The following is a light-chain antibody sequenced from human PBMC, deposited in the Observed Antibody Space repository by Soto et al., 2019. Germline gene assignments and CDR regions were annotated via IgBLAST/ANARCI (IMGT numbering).Light chain of an antibody. V-gene: IGLV2-14*01. Sequence: QSVLTQPASVSGSPGQSITISCTGTSRDVGAYNYVSWYQQHPGKAPKLMVYDVTNRPSGVSDRFSGSKSGNTASLTISGLQAEDEADYFCSSHSSSNTEVFGTGTKVTVL. J-gene: IGLJ1*01. CDR3: SSHSSSNTEV. CDR1: SRDVGAYNY. CDR2: DVT.